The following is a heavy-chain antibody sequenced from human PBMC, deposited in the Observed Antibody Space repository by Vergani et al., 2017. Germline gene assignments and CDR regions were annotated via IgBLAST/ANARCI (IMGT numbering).Heavy chain of an antibody. V-gene: IGHV3-7*01. CDR1: GFSLSRFW. Sequence: EVQLVESGGGLVQPGGSLRLSCAASGFSLSRFWMSWVRQAPEKGLEWVAHISPDGSATSYVDSVKGRFTISRDNAANSLYLQMDSLRVNDTAVYYCVRGGGGSGRGGFWGQGTLVTVSS. CDR2: ISPDGSAT. D-gene: IGHD6-25*01. CDR3: VRGGGGSGRGGF. J-gene: IGHJ4*02.